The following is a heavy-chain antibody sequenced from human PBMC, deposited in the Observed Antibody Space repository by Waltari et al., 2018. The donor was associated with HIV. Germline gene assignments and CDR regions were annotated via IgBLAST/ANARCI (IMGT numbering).Heavy chain of an antibody. Sequence: EVQLVESGGGLVQPGGSLRLSCAASGFTFSDHYLAWVRPAPGKGLEWVGRTRNKANSYITQYAASVKGRFTISRDDSKNSLYLQMNRLKTEDTAVYYCAREWSLDTAMVHWYFDLWGRGTLVTVSS. J-gene: IGHJ2*01. D-gene: IGHD5-18*01. CDR3: AREWSLDTAMVHWYFDL. CDR1: GFTFSDHY. V-gene: IGHV3-72*01. CDR2: TRNKANSYIT.